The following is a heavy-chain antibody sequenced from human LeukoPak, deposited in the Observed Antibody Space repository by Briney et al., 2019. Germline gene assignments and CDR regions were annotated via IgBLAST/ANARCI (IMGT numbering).Heavy chain of an antibody. CDR1: GGSISSYY. V-gene: IGHV4-4*07. J-gene: IGHJ4*02. CDR2: IYTSGST. Sequence: SETLSLTCTVSGGSISSYYWSWLRQPAGKGLEWIGRIYTSGSTNYNPSLKSRVTMSVDTSKNQFSLKLSSVTAADTAVYYCARDRDYSNTFDYWGQGTLVTVSS. D-gene: IGHD4-11*01. CDR3: ARDRDYSNTFDY.